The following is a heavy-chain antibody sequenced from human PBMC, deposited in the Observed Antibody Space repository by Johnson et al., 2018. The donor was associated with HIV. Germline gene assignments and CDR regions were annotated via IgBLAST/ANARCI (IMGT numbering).Heavy chain of an antibody. Sequence: EVQLVESGGGLVEPGRSLRLSCAASGFTFDDYGMHWVRQGPGKGLECVSGISWDSGVTAYADSVKGRFTISRDNARNSLYLQMNSLRPEDTALYYCARVSGWIAVVDDAFDIWGQGTMVTVSS. CDR1: GFTFDDYG. CDR2: ISWDSGVT. CDR3: ARVSGWIAVVDDAFDI. D-gene: IGHD6-19*01. J-gene: IGHJ3*02. V-gene: IGHV3-9*01.